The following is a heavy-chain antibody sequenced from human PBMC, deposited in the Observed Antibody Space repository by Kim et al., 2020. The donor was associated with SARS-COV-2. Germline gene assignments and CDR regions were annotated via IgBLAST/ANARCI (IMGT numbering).Heavy chain of an antibody. D-gene: IGHD3-10*01. V-gene: IGHV5-51*01. J-gene: IGHJ6*02. CDR1: GYSFTSYW. Sequence: GESLKISCKGSGYSFTSYWIGWVRQMPGKGLEWMGIIYPGDSDTRYSPSFQGQVTISADKSISTAYLQWSSLKASDTAMYYCARHKGGSGSMAYYGMDVWGQGTTVTVSS. CDR3: ARHKGGSGSMAYYGMDV. CDR2: IYPGDSDT.